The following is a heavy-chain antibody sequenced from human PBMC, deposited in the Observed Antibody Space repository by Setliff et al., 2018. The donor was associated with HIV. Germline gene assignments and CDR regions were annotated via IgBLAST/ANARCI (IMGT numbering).Heavy chain of an antibody. V-gene: IGHV3-30*07. Sequence: GGSLRLSCAASGFTFSSYAMHWVRQAPGKGLEWVAILSYDGGDRYYADSVKGRFTISRDDAKNTLFLQMSSLRPEDTAVYYCARSPANTGYWVTPLWYMDVWGKGTTVTVSS. J-gene: IGHJ6*03. D-gene: IGHD3-9*01. CDR1: GFTFSSYA. CDR2: LSYDGGDR. CDR3: ARSPANTGYWVTPLWYMDV.